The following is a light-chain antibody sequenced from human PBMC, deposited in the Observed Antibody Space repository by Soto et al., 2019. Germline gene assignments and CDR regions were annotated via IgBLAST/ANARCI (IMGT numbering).Light chain of an antibody. V-gene: IGKV3-11*01. CDR3: QQRYKCPFLT. CDR1: QSVSNY. CDR2: DSS. Sequence: EIVLTQSPATLSLSPGERATLSCRASQSVSNYLAWYQQKPGQAPRLLMYDSSNRATDIPPRFSGSGSGTDLPLTISSLEPEDFAVYYYQQRYKCPFLTFGGGTKVDIK. J-gene: IGKJ4*01.